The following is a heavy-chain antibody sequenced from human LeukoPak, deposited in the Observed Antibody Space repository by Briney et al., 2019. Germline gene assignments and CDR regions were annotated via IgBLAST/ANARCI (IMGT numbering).Heavy chain of an antibody. CDR2: ISSSSSYI. CDR1: GFTFSSYS. D-gene: IGHD3-22*01. CDR3: ARDISDPYYYDSSGDAFDI. V-gene: IGHV3-21*01. Sequence: GGSLRLSCAASGFTFSSYSMNWVRQAPGKGLEWVSSISSSSSYIYYADSVKGRFTISRDNAKNSLYLQMNSLRAEDTAVYHCARDISDPYYYDSSGDAFDIWGQGTMVTVSS. J-gene: IGHJ3*02.